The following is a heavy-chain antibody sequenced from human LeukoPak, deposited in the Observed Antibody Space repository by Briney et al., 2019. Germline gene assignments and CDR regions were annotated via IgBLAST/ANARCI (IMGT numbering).Heavy chain of an antibody. V-gene: IGHV1-18*04. D-gene: IGHD3-22*01. CDR3: ARDKDEDYDTSGMFQH. CDR2: ISTYNGNT. J-gene: IGHJ1*01. CDR1: GYTFTNFG. Sequence: ASVKVSCKASGYTFTNFGISWVRQAPGQRPEWMGWISTYNGNTNYAQNLQDRVTLTTDTSTTTAYMELRSLRSDDTADYYCARDKDEDYDTSGMFQHWGQGTLVTVSS.